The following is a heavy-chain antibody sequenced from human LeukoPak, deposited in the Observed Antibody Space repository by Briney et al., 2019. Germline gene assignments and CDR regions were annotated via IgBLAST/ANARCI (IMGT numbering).Heavy chain of an antibody. CDR1: GGSISSYY. D-gene: IGHD3-10*01. J-gene: IGHJ6*02. CDR2: FYYSGST. V-gene: IGHV4-59*08. Sequence: SETLSLTCTVSGGSISSYYWSWIRQPPGKGLEWIGYFYYSGSTNYNPSLKSRVTISVDTSKNQFSLKLSSVTAADTAVYYCARGYGSGSYYYYYGMDVWGQGTTVTVSS. CDR3: ARGYGSGSYYYYYGMDV.